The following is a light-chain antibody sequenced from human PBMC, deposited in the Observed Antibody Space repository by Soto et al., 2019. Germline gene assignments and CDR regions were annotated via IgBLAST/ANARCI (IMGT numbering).Light chain of an antibody. CDR2: GAS. CDR1: QSLSSN. Sequence: TQSPATLSVSPGERATVSCTASQSLSSNLAWYQQKPGQAPRLLIIGASNRATGIPARFSGSGSGTDFTLTISSLEPEDFAVYYCQQRSNWPPITFGQGTRLEIK. CDR3: QQRSNWPPIT. V-gene: IGKV3-11*01. J-gene: IGKJ5*01.